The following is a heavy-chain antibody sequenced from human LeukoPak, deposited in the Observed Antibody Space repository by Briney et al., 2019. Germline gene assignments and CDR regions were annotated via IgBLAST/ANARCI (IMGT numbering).Heavy chain of an antibody. Sequence: GGSLRLSCAASGFTFSSYAMHWVRQAPGKGLEWVAVIAYDGSNKYYADFVKGRFTISRDNSKNTLYLQMNSLRAEDTAVYYCARELADGDPDYYYGMDVWGQGTTVTVSS. V-gene: IGHV3-30-3*01. J-gene: IGHJ6*02. CDR3: ARELADGDPDYYYGMDV. D-gene: IGHD4-17*01. CDR2: IAYDGSNK. CDR1: GFTFSSYA.